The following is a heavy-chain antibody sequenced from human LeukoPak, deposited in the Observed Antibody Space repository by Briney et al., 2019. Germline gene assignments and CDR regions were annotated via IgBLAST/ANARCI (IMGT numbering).Heavy chain of an antibody. CDR3: AREHCNNDNCRRPWATVGRGFFDY. CDR2: INHGTTT. Sequence: SETLSLTCAVYGAPFSHHSWSWIRQPAGRGLEWIGEINHGTTTNYNPSLKSRVTISADTSKKQFSLRLSSVTAADTAVYYCAREHCNNDNCRRPWATVGRGFFDYWSQGALVTVSP. CDR1: GAPFSHHS. D-gene: IGHD2/OR15-2a*01. J-gene: IGHJ4*02. V-gene: IGHV4-34*01.